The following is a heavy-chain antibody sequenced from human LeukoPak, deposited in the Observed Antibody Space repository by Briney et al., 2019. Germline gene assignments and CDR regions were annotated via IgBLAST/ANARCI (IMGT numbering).Heavy chain of an antibody. CDR2: IYYSGST. CDR1: GGSISSYY. D-gene: IGHD3-10*01. V-gene: IGHV4-59*12. Sequence: SETLSLTCTVSGGSISSYYWSWIRQPPGKGLEWIGYIYYSGSTNYNPSLKSRVTISVDTSKNQFSLKLSSVTAADTAVYYCARLPYGSGSYYNRYFDYWGQGTLVTVSS. J-gene: IGHJ4*02. CDR3: ARLPYGSGSYYNRYFDY.